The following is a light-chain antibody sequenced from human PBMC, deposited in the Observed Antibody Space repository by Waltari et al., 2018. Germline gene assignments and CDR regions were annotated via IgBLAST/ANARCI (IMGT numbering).Light chain of an antibody. Sequence: DIQMTQSPSTVSASVGDRVTITCRASQSISRWLAWYQQKPGKAPKLLIHKASSLQSGVPSRFSGSGSGIEFTLNITSLQPDDFATYYCQHYNSFSALFTFGPWTQVDIK. CDR1: QSISRW. V-gene: IGKV1-5*03. CDR3: QHYNSFSALFT. CDR2: KAS. J-gene: IGKJ3*01.